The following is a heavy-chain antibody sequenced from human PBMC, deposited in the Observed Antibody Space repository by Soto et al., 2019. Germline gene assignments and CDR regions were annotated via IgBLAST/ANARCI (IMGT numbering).Heavy chain of an antibody. CDR2: IYYSGST. CDR3: ARVHEERYFDWLFPTRFDY. V-gene: IGHV4-31*03. J-gene: IGHJ4*02. CDR1: GGSSSSGGYY. D-gene: IGHD3-9*01. Sequence: LSLTCPVSGGSSSSGGYYWSWIRQHPGKGLEWIGYIYYSGSTYYNPSLKSRVTISVDTSKNQFSLKLSSVTAADTAVYYCARVHEERYFDWLFPTRFDYWGQGTLVNVSS.